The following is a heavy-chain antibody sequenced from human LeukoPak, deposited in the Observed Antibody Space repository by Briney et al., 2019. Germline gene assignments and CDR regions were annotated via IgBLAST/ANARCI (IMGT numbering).Heavy chain of an antibody. J-gene: IGHJ3*02. D-gene: IGHD5-18*01. CDR3: ARSERGYSYGHDAFDI. Sequence: ASVKVSCKASGGTFSSYAISWVRQAPGQGLEWMGGIIPIFGTANYAQKFQGRVTITTDGSTSTAYMELSSLRSEDTAVYYCARSERGYSYGHDAFDIWGQGTMVTVSS. CDR2: IIPIFGTA. CDR1: GGTFSSYA. V-gene: IGHV1-69*05.